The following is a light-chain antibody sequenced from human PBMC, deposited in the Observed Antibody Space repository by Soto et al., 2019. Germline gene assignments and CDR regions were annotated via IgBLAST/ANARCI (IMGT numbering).Light chain of an antibody. J-gene: IGKJ2*01. V-gene: IGKV1-5*03. CDR3: QESYNIHT. CDR2: KAS. Sequence: DIQMTQSPSTLSGSVGDRVTITCRTSQTISSWLAWYQQKPGKAPKLLIYKASTLQSGVPSRFSGSGSGTDFTLTISSLQLEDFATYYCQESYNIHTFGQGTKLEIK. CDR1: QTISSW.